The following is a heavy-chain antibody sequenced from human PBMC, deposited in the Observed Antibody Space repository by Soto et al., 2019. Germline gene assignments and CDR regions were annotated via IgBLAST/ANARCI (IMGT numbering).Heavy chain of an antibody. Sequence: PGESLKISCKGSGYRFTSYWISWVRQMPGKGLEWMGRIDPSDSYTNYSPSFQGHVTISADKSISTAYLQWSSLKASDTAMYYCARHDLAVAGGGANWFDPWGQGTLVTVS. CDR3: ARHDLAVAGGGANWFDP. CDR1: GYRFTSYW. V-gene: IGHV5-10-1*01. D-gene: IGHD6-19*01. CDR2: IDPSDSYT. J-gene: IGHJ5*02.